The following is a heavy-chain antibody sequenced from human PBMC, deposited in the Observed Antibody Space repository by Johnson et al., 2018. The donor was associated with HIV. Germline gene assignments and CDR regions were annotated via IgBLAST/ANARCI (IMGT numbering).Heavy chain of an antibody. D-gene: IGHD3-10*01. Sequence: VQLVESGGGLVQPGRSLRLSCAASGFTFDDYAMHWVRQAPWKGMEWVSVIYSGGSTYYADSVKGRFTISRDNSKNTLYLQMNSLRAEDTAVYYCARAGGPYGSGSYWGSGLDAFDIWGQVTMVTVSS. CDR3: ARAGGPYGSGSYWGSGLDAFDI. J-gene: IGHJ3*02. CDR1: GFTFDDYA. CDR2: IYSGGST. V-gene: IGHV3-66*01.